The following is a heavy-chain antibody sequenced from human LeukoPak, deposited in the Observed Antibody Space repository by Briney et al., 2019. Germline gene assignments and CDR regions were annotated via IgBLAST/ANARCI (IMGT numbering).Heavy chain of an antibody. CDR2: IDHRGNT. J-gene: IGHJ4*02. CDR3: ARGYGPSY. Sequence: SGTLSLTCAVSGDSISSTNWWNWVRQPPGKGLEWIGEIDHRGNTNYNPSLKSRVSISADKSKNQFSLKLSSVTAADTAVYYCARGYGPSYWGQGTLVTVSA. CDR1: GDSISSTNW. D-gene: IGHD4-17*01. V-gene: IGHV4-4*02.